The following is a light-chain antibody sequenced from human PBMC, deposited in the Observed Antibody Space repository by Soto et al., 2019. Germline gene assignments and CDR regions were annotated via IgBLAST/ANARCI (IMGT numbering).Light chain of an antibody. CDR3: ETWDSNTYV. Sequence: QLVLTQSSSASASLGSSVKLTCTLSSGHSSYIIAWHQQQPGKAPRYLMKLEGSGSYNTGSGVPDRFSGSSSGADRYLTISNLQFEDEADYYCETWDSNTYVFGTRTKVTVL. CDR1: SGHSSYI. V-gene: IGLV4-60*02. J-gene: IGLJ1*01. CDR2: LEGSGSY.